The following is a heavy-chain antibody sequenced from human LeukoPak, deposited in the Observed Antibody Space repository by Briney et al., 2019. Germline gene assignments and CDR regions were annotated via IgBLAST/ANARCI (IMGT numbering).Heavy chain of an antibody. CDR3: ARYEEFSTGYSASSPRHYFDH. V-gene: IGHV4-59*11. CDR1: GGSINSHY. D-gene: IGHD3/OR15-3a*01. J-gene: IGHJ4*02. Sequence: PSETLSLTCTVSGGSINSHYWSWIRQPAGKGLGCIGHIYYTGSTYYKPSLESRVTISVDTAKNQISLKLSSVTAADTAVYYCARYEEFSTGYSASSPRHYFDHWGQGTLVTVSS. CDR2: IYYTGST.